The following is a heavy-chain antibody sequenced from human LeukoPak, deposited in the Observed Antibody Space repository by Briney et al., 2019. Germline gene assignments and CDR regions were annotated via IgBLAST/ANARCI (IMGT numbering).Heavy chain of an antibody. Sequence: GGSVEGFLKGFWFTFSRYGISWGGQAPGQGAGGGGWVNAYNANTNFAQKLQGRVTMTTDTSTSTAYMELRSLRSDDTAVYYCARDLYCSSTSCYVFDIWGQGTMVTVSS. CDR1: WFTFSRYG. CDR2: VNAYNANT. V-gene: IGHV1-18*01. CDR3: ARDLYCSSTSCYVFDI. D-gene: IGHD2-2*01. J-gene: IGHJ3*02.